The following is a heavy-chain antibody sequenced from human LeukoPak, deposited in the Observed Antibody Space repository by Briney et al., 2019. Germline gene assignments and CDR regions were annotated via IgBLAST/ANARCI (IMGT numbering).Heavy chain of an antibody. V-gene: IGHV3-23*01. CDR3: AKRLGDY. J-gene: IGHJ4*02. Sequence: GGSLRLSCAASGFTFSTYAMSWVPQAPGKGLEWVSSISGSGGTTYYADSVMGRFTISRDDSKSTLYLQMNSVRGDDTAMYYCAKRLGDYWGQGTLVTVSS. D-gene: IGHD5-12*01. CDR2: ISGSGGTT. CDR1: GFTFSTYA.